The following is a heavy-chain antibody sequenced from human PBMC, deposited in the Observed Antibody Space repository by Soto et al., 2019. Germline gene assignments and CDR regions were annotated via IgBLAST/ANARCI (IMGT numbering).Heavy chain of an antibody. CDR2: IYYSGST. J-gene: IGHJ6*02. D-gene: IGHD6-25*01. CDR1: GGSISSSGYY. V-gene: IGHV4-39*01. Sequence: TSETLSLTCTVSGGSISSSGYYWGWIRQPPGKGLEWIGSIYYSGSTYYNPSLKSRVTISVDTSKNQFSLKVNSVTAADTAVYYCARPAAASYYHFAMDVWGQGTTVTVSS. CDR3: ARPAAASYYHFAMDV.